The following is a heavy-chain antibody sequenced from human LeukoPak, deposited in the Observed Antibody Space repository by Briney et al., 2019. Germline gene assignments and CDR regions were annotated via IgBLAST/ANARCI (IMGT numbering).Heavy chain of an antibody. V-gene: IGHV4-34*01. Sequence: SETLSLTCAVYGGFFSGYYWSWIRQPPGKGLEWIGEINHSGSTNYNPSLKSRVTISVDTSKNQFSLKLSSVTAADTAVYYCARGYGVGITGTTRLYYYYMDVWGKGTTVTVSS. CDR1: GGFFSGYY. CDR3: ARGYGVGITGTTRLYYYYMDV. J-gene: IGHJ6*03. D-gene: IGHD1-7*01. CDR2: INHSGST.